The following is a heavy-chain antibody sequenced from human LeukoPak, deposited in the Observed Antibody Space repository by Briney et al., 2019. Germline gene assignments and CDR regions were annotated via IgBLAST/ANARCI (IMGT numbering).Heavy chain of an antibody. CDR1: GVSLSSYY. J-gene: IGHJ2*01. CDR2: IYYSGST. D-gene: IGHD5-18*01. V-gene: IGHV4-59*01. CDR3: ARYWGVQLWPHWYFDL. Sequence: SSETLSLTCTVSGVSLSSYYWSWFRQPPGKGPEWLDYIYYSGSTKYNPSLRSRVTISVDRSKNQFSLKLNSVTAADTAVYYCARYWGVQLWPHWYFDLWGRGSLVTVSS.